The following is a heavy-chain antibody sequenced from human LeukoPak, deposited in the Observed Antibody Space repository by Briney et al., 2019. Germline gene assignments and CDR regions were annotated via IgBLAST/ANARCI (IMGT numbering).Heavy chain of an antibody. CDR3: AAKILGSAPFDF. J-gene: IGHJ4*02. CDR2: IGATGGLI. CDR1: GFTFSSYA. Sequence: GGSLRLSCAASGFTFSSYAMSWVRQAPGNRLEWVSSIGATGGLISYADSVKGRFTVSSSEKTFYLQMNSLRAEDTAVYFCAAKILGSAPFDFWGQGTLVTVSA. V-gene: IGHV3-23*01. D-gene: IGHD3-10*01.